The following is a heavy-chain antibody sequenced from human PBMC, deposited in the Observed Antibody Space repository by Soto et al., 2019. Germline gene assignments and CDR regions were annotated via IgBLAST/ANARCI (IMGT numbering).Heavy chain of an antibody. CDR1: GFTFSSYA. J-gene: IGHJ4*02. V-gene: IGHV3-30-3*01. D-gene: IGHD5-12*01. Sequence: QVQLVESGGGVVQPGRSLRLSCAASGFTFSSYAMHWVRQAPGKGLEWVAVISYDGSNKYYADSVKGRFTISRDNSKNTLYLQMNSLRAEDTAVYYCATEGEPIVATPESAIDYWGQGTLVTVSS. CDR3: ATEGEPIVATPESAIDY. CDR2: ISYDGSNK.